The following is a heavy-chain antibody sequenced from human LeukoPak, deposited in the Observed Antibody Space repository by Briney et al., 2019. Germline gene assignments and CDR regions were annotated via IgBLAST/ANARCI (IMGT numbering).Heavy chain of an antibody. J-gene: IGHJ4*02. CDR2: IYPGDSDT. D-gene: IGHD6-13*01. Sequence: GESLKISCKGSGYRFTSYWIGLVRQMPGKGLEWMGIIYPGDSDTRYSPSFQGQVTISVDKSVTTAYLQWSRLQASDTAMYYCARPIAAAGTDLGYWGQGTLVTVSS. CDR1: GYRFTSYW. CDR3: ARPIAAAGTDLGY. V-gene: IGHV5-51*01.